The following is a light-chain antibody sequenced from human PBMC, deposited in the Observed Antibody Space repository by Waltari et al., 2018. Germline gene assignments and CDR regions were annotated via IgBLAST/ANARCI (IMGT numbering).Light chain of an antibody. Sequence: DIHLTQSPSFLSVSVGVRVTITCRASQGISSSLAWDQQKPGKAPKLLVYAASSLQSGVPSRFSGSGSGTEFTLTISSLQPEDFASYYCQQLSTYPLTIGGGTKVEIK. CDR1: QGISSS. CDR2: AAS. CDR3: QQLSTYPLT. J-gene: IGKJ4*01. V-gene: IGKV1-9*01.